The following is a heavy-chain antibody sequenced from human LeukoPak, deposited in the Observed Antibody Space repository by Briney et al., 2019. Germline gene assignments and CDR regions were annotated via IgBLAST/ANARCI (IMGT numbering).Heavy chain of an antibody. CDR3: ASTPHSSGYLLGY. CDR2: IRYDGSNK. J-gene: IGHJ4*02. CDR1: GFTFSSYS. Sequence: GGSLRLSCAASGFTFSSYSMNWVRQAPGKGLEWVAFIRYDGSNKYYADSVKGRFTISRDNSKNTLYLQMNSLRAEDTAVYYCASTPHSSGYLLGYWGQGTLVTVSS. V-gene: IGHV3-30*02. D-gene: IGHD3-22*01.